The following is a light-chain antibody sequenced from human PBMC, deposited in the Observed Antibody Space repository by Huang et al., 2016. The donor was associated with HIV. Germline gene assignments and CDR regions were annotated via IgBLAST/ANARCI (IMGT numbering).Light chain of an antibody. V-gene: IGKV3-15*01. CDR3: HQYNNWLLS. J-gene: IGKJ4*01. CDR1: RSVSTN. Sequence: IVMTQSPATLSVSPGERVTLSCRANRSVSTNLDLYQQRPGQAPRLLIYGSSTRAPGIPARFSGSCSGTDFSLTISSLQSEDFALYYCHQYNNWLLSFGGGTRVDI. CDR2: GSS.